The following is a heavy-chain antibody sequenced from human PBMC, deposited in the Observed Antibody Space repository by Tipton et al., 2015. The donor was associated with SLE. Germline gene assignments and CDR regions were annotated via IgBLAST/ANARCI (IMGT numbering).Heavy chain of an antibody. D-gene: IGHD3-16*01. V-gene: IGHV3-30*02. CDR1: GFTFSSYA. J-gene: IGHJ6*02. CDR2: IQYDGRYK. Sequence: SLRLSCAASGFTFSSYAMSWVRLAPGKGLEWVAFIQYDGRYKQYADSVKGRFTISRDDSKNTLYLQMNSLGAEDTAVYYCAKEEGLSGSRDVWGQGTTVTVSS. CDR3: AKEEGLSGSRDV.